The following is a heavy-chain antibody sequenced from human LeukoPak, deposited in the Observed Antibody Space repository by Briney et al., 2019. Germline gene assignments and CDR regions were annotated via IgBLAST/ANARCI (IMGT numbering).Heavy chain of an antibody. V-gene: IGHV4-34*01. Sequence: SETLSLTCAVYGGSFSGYYWSWIRQPPGKGLEWIGEINHSGSTYYNPSLKSRVTISVDTSKNQFSLKLSSVTAADTAVYYCASSKAPDYVWGSYRSPRNYFDYWGQGTLVTVSS. CDR2: INHSGST. CDR1: GGSFSGYY. D-gene: IGHD3-16*02. J-gene: IGHJ4*02. CDR3: ASSKAPDYVWGSYRSPRNYFDY.